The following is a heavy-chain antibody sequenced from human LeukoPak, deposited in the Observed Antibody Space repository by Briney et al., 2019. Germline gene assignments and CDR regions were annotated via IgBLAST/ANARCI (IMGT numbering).Heavy chain of an antibody. CDR3: ARVEITMVRGVNL. J-gene: IGHJ5*02. CDR2: ISGSGGST. CDR1: GFTFSSYA. D-gene: IGHD3-10*01. V-gene: IGHV3-23*01. Sequence: PGGSLRLSCAASGFTFSSYAMSWVRQAPGRGLEWVSSISGSGGSTYYADSVKGRFTISRDNSKNTLYLQMNSLRAEDTAVYYCARVEITMVRGVNLWGQGTLVTVSS.